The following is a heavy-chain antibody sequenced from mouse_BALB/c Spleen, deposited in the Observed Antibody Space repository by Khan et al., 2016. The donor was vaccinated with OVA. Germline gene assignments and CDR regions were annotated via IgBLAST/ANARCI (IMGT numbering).Heavy chain of an antibody. J-gene: IGHJ1*01. CDR3: AIPGYYGSYGPDFDV. Sequence: VELVESGPGLVAPSQSLSITCTISGFSLTSYGVHWVRQPPGKGLEWLVVIWSDGHTTYNSALKSRLSISKDNSKSKVFLKMNSLQTDDTAMYYCAIPGYYGSYGPDFDVWGAGTTVTVSS. V-gene: IGHV2-6-1*01. CDR1: GFSLTSYG. D-gene: IGHD2-1*01. CDR2: IWSDGHT.